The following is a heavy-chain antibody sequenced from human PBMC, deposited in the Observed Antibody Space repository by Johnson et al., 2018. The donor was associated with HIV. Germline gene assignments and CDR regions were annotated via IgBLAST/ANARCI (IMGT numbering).Heavy chain of an antibody. CDR1: GFNFNIYG. J-gene: IGHJ3*02. CDR3: TTDTTYYYDSSALPDAFDI. D-gene: IGHD3-22*01. CDR2: LWYDGTTA. V-gene: IGHV3-33*01. Sequence: VQLVESGGDMVQPGRSLRLSCAASGFNFNIYGMHWVRQAPGKGLEWVAILWYDGTTAFYADSVKGRFTISRDNSKNTLYLQMNSLKTEDTAVYYCTTDTTYYYDSSALPDAFDIWGQGTMVTVSS.